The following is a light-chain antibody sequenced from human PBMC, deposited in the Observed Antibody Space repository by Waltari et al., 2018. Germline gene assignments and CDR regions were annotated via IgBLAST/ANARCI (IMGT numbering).Light chain of an antibody. CDR1: EGINNY. CDR2: VAF. CDR3: QQYKSYPKF. Sequence: DIQMTQSPSSLSASVGDRVTITCRASEGINNYLAWFRQKPGKAPQCLIYVAFSLQTGVPSRFSGSASGTEFTLTISSLQPEDSATYYCQQYKSYPKFFGQGTKLKIK. V-gene: IGKV1-16*01. J-gene: IGKJ2*01.